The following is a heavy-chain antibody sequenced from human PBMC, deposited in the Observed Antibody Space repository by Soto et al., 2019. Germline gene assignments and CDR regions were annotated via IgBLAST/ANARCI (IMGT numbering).Heavy chain of an antibody. J-gene: IGHJ3*01. V-gene: IGHV3-74*01. CDR3: ARVGYYDSSGPSPSPDAFDV. CDR1: GFTFSSYW. Sequence: GGSLRLSCAASGFTFSSYWMHWVRQAPGKGLVWVSRINSDGSSTSYADSVKGRFTISRDNAKNTLYLQMNSLRAEDTDVYYCARVGYYDSSGPSPSPDAFDVWGQGTMVTVS. D-gene: IGHD3-22*01. CDR2: INSDGSST.